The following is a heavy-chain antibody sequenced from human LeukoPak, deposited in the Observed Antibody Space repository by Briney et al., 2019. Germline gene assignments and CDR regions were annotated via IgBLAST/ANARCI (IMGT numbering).Heavy chain of an antibody. CDR3: ARESPYCSGGSCYSSSDYGMDV. CDR2: INPNSGGT. V-gene: IGHV1-2*02. Sequence: ASVKVSCKASGYTFTGYYMHWVGQAPGQGLEWMGWINPNSGGTNYAQKFQGRVTMTRDTSITTAYMELSRLRSDDTAVYYCARESPYCSGGSCYSSSDYGMDVWGQGTTVTVSS. D-gene: IGHD2-15*01. J-gene: IGHJ6*02. CDR1: GYTFTGYY.